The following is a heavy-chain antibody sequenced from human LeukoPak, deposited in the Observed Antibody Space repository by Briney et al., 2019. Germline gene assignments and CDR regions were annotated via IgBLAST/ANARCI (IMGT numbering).Heavy chain of an antibody. J-gene: IGHJ4*02. D-gene: IGHD3-10*01. CDR1: GGSISSGGYY. CDR3: ARAGGYGSGPGY. Sequence: SETLSLTCTVSGGSISSGGYYWSWIRQHPGKGLEWIGYIYYTSGSTYYNPSLKSRFTISVDTSKNQFSLNLKSVTAADTAVYYCARAGGYGSGPGYWGQGTLVTVSS. CDR2: IYYTSGST. V-gene: IGHV4-31*03.